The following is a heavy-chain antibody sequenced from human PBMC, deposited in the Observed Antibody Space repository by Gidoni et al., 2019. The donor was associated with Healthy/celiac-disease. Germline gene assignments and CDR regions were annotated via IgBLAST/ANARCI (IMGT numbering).Heavy chain of an antibody. Sequence: EVQLVESGGGLVQPGGSLRLSCAASGFTFSSYDMHWVRQTTGEGLEWVSASGTAGDTYYPGSVKGRFTISRENAKNSLYLQMNSLRAGDTAVYYCARGGSGWSFDYWGQGTLVTVSS. V-gene: IGHV3-13*01. CDR3: ARGGSGWSFDY. CDR1: GFTFSSYD. D-gene: IGHD6-19*01. CDR2: SGTAGDT. J-gene: IGHJ4*02.